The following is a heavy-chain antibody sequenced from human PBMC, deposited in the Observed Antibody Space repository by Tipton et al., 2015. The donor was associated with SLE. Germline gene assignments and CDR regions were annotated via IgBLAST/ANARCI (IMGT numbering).Heavy chain of an antibody. J-gene: IGHJ5*02. V-gene: IGHV1-69*11. CDR3: ARGDSSSWYLGSFAS. Sequence: QVQLVQSGAEVKKPGESLRISCKGSGGTFSSYAISWVRQAPGQGLEWMGRIIPILGTANYAQKFQGRVTITADESTSTAYMELSSLRSEDTAVYYCARGDSSSWYLGSFASWGQGTLVTVSS. CDR2: IIPILGTA. CDR1: GGTFSSYA. D-gene: IGHD6-13*01.